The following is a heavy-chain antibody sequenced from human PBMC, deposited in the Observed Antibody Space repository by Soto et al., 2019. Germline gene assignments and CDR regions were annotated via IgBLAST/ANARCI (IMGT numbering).Heavy chain of an antibody. CDR1: GYTFTSYY. CDR3: ARDDSGGLFYYYGSGSYYNV. Sequence: QVQLVQSGAEVKKPGASVKVSCKASGYTFTSYYMHWVRQAPGQGLEWMGIINPSGGSTSYAQKFHGRVTMTRDTSTSTVYLELSSLRSEVTAVYYCARDDSGGLFYYYGSGSYYNVWGQGTLVTVSS. D-gene: IGHD3-10*01. J-gene: IGHJ4*02. CDR2: INPSGGST. V-gene: IGHV1-46*03.